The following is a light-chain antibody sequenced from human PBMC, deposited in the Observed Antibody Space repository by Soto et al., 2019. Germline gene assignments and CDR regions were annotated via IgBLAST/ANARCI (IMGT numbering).Light chain of an antibody. J-gene: IGKJ3*01. CDR1: QSVTSSY. CDR2: GAS. CDR3: QHYSSSPPEFT. Sequence: EIVLTQSPGTLSLSPGERATLSCRASQSVTSSYLAWYQQRPGQAPRLLIFGASYRATGIPDRFSGSGSGTDFTLTISRLEPEDFPVYYCQHYSSSPPEFTFGPGTKVDSK. V-gene: IGKV3-20*01.